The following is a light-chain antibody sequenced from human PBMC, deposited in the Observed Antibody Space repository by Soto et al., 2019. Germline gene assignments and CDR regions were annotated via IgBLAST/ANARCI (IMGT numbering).Light chain of an antibody. V-gene: IGKV1-5*03. J-gene: IGKJ1*01. CDR3: HQYNNYPWT. CDR1: QSISRY. CDR2: KAS. Sequence: DIQMTQSPSTLSASVGDRVTSTCRASQSISRYLAWYQQKPGQAPKLLIYKASSLQTGVPSRFSGSGSGTEFTLTVTSLQPDDFATYFCHQYNNYPWTFGQGTKVDIK.